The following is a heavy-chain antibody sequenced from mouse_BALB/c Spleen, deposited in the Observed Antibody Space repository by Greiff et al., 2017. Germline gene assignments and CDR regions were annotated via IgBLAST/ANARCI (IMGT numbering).Heavy chain of an antibody. CDR3: VRQYDYAMDY. Sequence: EVMLVESGGGLVQPKGSLKLSCAASGFTFNTYAMNWVRQAPGKGLEWVARIRSKSNNYATYYADSVKDRFTISRDDSQSMLYLQMNNLKTEDTAMYYCVRQYDYAMDYWGQGTSVTVAS. CDR2: IRSKSNNYAT. D-gene: IGHD2-14*01. J-gene: IGHJ4*01. V-gene: IGHV10-1*02. CDR1: GFTFNTYA.